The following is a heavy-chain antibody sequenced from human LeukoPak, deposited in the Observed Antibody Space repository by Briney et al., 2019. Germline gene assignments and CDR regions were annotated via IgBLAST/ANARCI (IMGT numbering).Heavy chain of an antibody. V-gene: IGHV1-18*01. CDR1: GYTFTSYG. J-gene: IGHJ4*02. CDR3: ARGDYGSGSYYNRPLDY. Sequence: ASVKVSCKASGYTFTSYGISWVRQAPGQGLEWMGWISAYNGNTNYAQKLQGRVTMTTDTSTSTAYMELRSLRSDDTAVYYCARGDYGSGSYYNRPLDYWGQGTLVTVSS. D-gene: IGHD3-10*01. CDR2: ISAYNGNT.